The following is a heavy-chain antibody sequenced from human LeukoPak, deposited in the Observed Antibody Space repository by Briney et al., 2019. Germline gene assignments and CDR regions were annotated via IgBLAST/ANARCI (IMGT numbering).Heavy chain of an antibody. Sequence: GASVKVSCKASGYTFTSYDINWVRQATGQGLEWMGWMNPNSGNTGYAQKFQGRVTMTRNTSISTAYMELSSLRSEDTAVYYCARWAIPGDILTGPDFDYWGQGTLVTVSS. CDR2: MNPNSGNT. CDR3: ARWAIPGDILTGPDFDY. J-gene: IGHJ4*02. CDR1: GYTFTSYD. V-gene: IGHV1-8*01. D-gene: IGHD3-9*01.